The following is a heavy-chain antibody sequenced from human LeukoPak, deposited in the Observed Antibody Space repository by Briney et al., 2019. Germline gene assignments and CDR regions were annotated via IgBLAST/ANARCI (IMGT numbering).Heavy chain of an antibody. CDR1: GFTFSSYG. CDR3: AKEEPWVPGTMIVAGGYYFDY. D-gene: IGHD3-22*01. CDR2: ISYDGSNK. Sequence: GGSLRLSCAASGFTFSSYGMHWVRQAPGKGLEWVAVISYDGSNKYYADSVKGRFTISRDNSKNTLYLQMNSLRAEDTAVYYCAKEEPWVPGTMIVAGGYYFDYWGQGTLVTVSS. V-gene: IGHV3-30*18. J-gene: IGHJ4*02.